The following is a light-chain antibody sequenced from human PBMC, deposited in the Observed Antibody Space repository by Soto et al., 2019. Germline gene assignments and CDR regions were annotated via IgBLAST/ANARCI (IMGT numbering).Light chain of an antibody. V-gene: IGKV1-9*01. CDR2: IAS. Sequence: IQLTQSPSSLSASIGDRVTITCRASQGISNSLAWYQQKPGKAPKLLIYIASTLQSGVPPRFSGSGFGTDFTLTISSLQPADFATYYCPQLDSYPLTFGQGTRLEIK. CDR1: QGISNS. CDR3: PQLDSYPLT. J-gene: IGKJ5*01.